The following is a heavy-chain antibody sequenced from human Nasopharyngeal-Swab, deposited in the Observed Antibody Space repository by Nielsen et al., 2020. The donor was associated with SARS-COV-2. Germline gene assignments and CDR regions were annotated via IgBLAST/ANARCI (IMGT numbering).Heavy chain of an antibody. V-gene: IGHV2-26*01. D-gene: IGHD5-24*01. Sequence: PGKALEWLAHSFSTGEPSYSSSLKRRLTVSEDTSKSQVVLTMTNMDPADTATYYCARKMYYFHAMDVWGQGTTVTVSS. CDR3: ARKMYYFHAMDV. CDR2: SFSTGEP. J-gene: IGHJ6*02.